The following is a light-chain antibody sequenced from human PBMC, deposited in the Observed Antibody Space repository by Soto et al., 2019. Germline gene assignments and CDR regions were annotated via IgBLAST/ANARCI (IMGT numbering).Light chain of an antibody. V-gene: IGLV2-14*01. CDR1: SSDVGGYNY. Sequence: QSALTQPASVSGSPGQSITISCTGTSSDVGGYNYVSWYQQHPGKAPTLMIYEVSKRPSGVSNRFSGSKSGNTASLTISGLQAEDEADYYCSSYTSSSTWVFGGGTKLTVL. J-gene: IGLJ3*02. CDR3: SSYTSSSTWV. CDR2: EVS.